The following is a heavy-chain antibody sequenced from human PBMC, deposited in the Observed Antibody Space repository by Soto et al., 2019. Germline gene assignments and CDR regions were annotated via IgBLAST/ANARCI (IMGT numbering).Heavy chain of an antibody. Sequence: SETLSLTCDVYGGSFSGYIWTWIRQTPGKGLEWIGHINFSGSANYNPSLKSRVTISIDTSKNQFSLKLTSATAADTAVYYCSRDVDFGEEDVWGQGTTVTVSS. J-gene: IGHJ6*02. CDR3: SRDVDFGEEDV. V-gene: IGHV4-34*01. D-gene: IGHD4-17*01. CDR2: INFSGSA. CDR1: GGSFSGYI.